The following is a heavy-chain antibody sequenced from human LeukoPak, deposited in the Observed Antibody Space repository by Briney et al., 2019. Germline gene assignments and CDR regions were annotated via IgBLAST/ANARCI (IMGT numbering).Heavy chain of an antibody. CDR1: GFTFSSYW. D-gene: IGHD3-22*01. CDR3: ARGDPYDTTGYPSDY. V-gene: IGHV3-74*01. J-gene: IGHJ4*02. Sequence: PGGSLRLSCAASGFTFSSYWMHWVRQAPGKGLVWVSRINSDGSSTSYADSVKGRFTISRDNTRNTLYLQMNSLTADDTAVYYCARGDPYDTTGYPSDYWGQGTLVTVSS. CDR2: INSDGSST.